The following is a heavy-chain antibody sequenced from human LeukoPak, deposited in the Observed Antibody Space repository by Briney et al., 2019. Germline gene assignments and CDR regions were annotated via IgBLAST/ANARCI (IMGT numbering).Heavy chain of an antibody. V-gene: IGHV3-21*01. D-gene: IGHD2/OR15-2a*01. CDR3: ARDSRQGYYYGMDV. CDR2: ISSSSSYI. J-gene: IGHJ6*02. Sequence: GGSLRLSCAASGFTFSSYSTNWVRQAPGKGLEWVSSISSSSSYIYYADSVKGRFTISRDNAKKSLYLQMNSLRAEDTAVYYCARDSRQGYYYGMDVWGQGTTVTVSS. CDR1: GFTFSSYS.